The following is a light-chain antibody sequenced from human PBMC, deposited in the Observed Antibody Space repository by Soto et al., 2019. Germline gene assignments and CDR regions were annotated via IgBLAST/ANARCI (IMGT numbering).Light chain of an antibody. CDR1: SSDVGGYNY. CDR2: EVS. V-gene: IGLV2-14*01. J-gene: IGLJ1*01. CDR3: SSYTSSSTVV. Sequence: QSARAQPASVSGSPGQSITISCTGTSSDVGGYNYVSWYQHHPGKAPKLIIYEVSNRPSGASNRFSGSKSGNTASLTISGLQADDEADYYCSSYTSSSTVVFGIGTKATVL.